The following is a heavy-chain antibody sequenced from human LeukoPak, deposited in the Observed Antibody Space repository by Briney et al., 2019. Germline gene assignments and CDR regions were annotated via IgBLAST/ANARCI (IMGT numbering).Heavy chain of an antibody. CDR3: ARVEADPPAGYDAFDI. V-gene: IGHV4-59*01. D-gene: IGHD6-19*01. J-gene: IGHJ3*02. CDR1: GGSISSYY. Sequence: PSETLSLTCTVSGGSISSYYWSWIRQPPGKGLEWIGYIYYSGSTNYNPSLKSRVTISVDTSKNQFSLKLSSVTAADTAVYYCARVEADPPAGYDAFDIWGQGIMVTVSS. CDR2: IYYSGST.